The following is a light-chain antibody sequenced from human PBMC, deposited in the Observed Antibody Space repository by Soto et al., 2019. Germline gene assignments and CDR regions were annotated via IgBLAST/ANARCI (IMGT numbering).Light chain of an antibody. J-gene: IGKJ5*01. CDR3: QQYDDLPIT. CDR2: KAS. Sequence: DIQMTQSHYTLSGYAGARATINGLASQTISSWLAWYQQKPGKAPKLLIYKASSLESGAPSRFSGSGSGTHFSLTISSLQSGDSATYYCQQYDDLPITFGQGTRLEIK. CDR1: QTISSW. V-gene: IGKV1-5*03.